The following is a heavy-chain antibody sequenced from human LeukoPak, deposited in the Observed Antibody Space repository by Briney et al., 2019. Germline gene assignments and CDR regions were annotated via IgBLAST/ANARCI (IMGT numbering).Heavy chain of an antibody. Sequence: SVKVSCKASGGTFSSYAISWVRQAPGQGLEWMGGIIPIFGTANYAQKFQGRVTITADESTSTAYMELSSLRSEDTAVYYCAIPADYDYVWGSYRPFDYWGQGTLVTVSS. CDR2: IIPIFGTA. J-gene: IGHJ4*02. V-gene: IGHV1-69*13. CDR1: GGTFSSYA. CDR3: AIPADYDYVWGSYRPFDY. D-gene: IGHD3-16*02.